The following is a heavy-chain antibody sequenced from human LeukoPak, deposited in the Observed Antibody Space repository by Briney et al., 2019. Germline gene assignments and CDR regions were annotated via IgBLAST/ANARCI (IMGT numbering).Heavy chain of an antibody. CDR1: GGSISSSSDY. CDR3: ARRGLGGSYYFDY. V-gene: IGHV4-39*01. D-gene: IGHD2-15*01. Sequence: SETLSLTCTVSGGSISSSSDYWGWIRQPPGKGLEWNGSIYYSGSTYYNPSLKSRVTISVDTSKNQFSLKLSSVTAADTAVYYCARRGLGGSYYFDYWGQGTLVTVSS. CDR2: IYYSGST. J-gene: IGHJ4*02.